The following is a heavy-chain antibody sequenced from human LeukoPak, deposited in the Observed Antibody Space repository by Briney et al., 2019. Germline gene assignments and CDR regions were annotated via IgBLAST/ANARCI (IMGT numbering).Heavy chain of an antibody. Sequence: GASVKVSCKASGYTFTSYDINWVRQATGQGLEWMGWMNPNSGNTGYAQKFQGRVTMTRNTSISTAYMELSSLRSEDTAVYYCARGPADTLRYFRAFDIWGQGTMVTVSS. CDR3: ARGPADTLRYFRAFDI. CDR2: MNPNSGNT. D-gene: IGHD3-9*01. J-gene: IGHJ3*02. CDR1: GYTFTSYD. V-gene: IGHV1-8*01.